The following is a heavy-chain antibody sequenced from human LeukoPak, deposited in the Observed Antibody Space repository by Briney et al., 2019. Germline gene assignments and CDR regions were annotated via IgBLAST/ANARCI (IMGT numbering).Heavy chain of an antibody. J-gene: IGHJ4*02. CDR2: ISSSSSTI. Sequence: GGSLRLSCAASGFTFSSYSMSWVRQAPGKGLEWVSYISSSSSTIYYADSVKGRFTISRDNAKNSLYLQMNSLRAEDTAVYYCAKDGLSGSYVQVPHWGQGTLVTVSS. V-gene: IGHV3-48*01. CDR3: AKDGLSGSYVQVPH. CDR1: GFTFSSYS. D-gene: IGHD1-26*01.